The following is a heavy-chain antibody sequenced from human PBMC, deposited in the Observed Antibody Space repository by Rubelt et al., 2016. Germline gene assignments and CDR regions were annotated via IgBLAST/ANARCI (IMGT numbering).Heavy chain of an antibody. CDR3: AIVGATRAVDY. D-gene: IGHD1-26*01. V-gene: IGHV1-46*03. J-gene: IGHJ4*02. CDR2: INTEDGGT. CDR1: GYTFTSFY. Sequence: GASVKVSCKPSGYTFTSFYIHWMRQAPGQGLEWMGLINTEDGGTIYAQKFRGRVTVTRDTSTSTVYFQLSRLRSEDTAVYYCAIVGATRAVDYWGQGTLVTVSS.